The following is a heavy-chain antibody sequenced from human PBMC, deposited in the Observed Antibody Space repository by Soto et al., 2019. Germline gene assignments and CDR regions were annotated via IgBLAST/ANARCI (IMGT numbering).Heavy chain of an antibody. J-gene: IGHJ4*02. Sequence: SETLSLTCTVSGGSISSSSYYWSWIRQPPGKGLEWIGYIYYSGSTNYNPSLKSRVTISVDTSKNQFSLKLSSVTAADTAVYYCARQSSGSTWSIDYWGQGTLVTVSS. CDR1: GGSISSSSYY. D-gene: IGHD3-10*01. V-gene: IGHV4-61*05. CDR2: IYYSGST. CDR3: ARQSSGSTWSIDY.